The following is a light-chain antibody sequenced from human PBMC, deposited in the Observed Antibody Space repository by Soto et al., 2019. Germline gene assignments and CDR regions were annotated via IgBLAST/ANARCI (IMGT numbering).Light chain of an antibody. J-gene: IGLJ2*01. V-gene: IGLV2-14*01. CDR2: DVS. CDR3: SSYTISSTVV. Sequence: QFALTQPASVSGSPGQSITISCTGTSSDVGGNHYFSWYQQHPGKAPKLMIDDVSNRPSGVSNRFSGSKSSNTASLTISGLRAEVEADYCCSSYTISSTVVFGGGTNVTVL. CDR1: SSDVGGNHY.